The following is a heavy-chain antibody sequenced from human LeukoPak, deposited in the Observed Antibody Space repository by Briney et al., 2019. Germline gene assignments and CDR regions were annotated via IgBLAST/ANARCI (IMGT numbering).Heavy chain of an antibody. J-gene: IGHJ3*02. D-gene: IGHD1-1*01. CDR3: ARGGGGGGTGATRVAFDI. V-gene: IGHV1-46*01. Sequence: ASVKVSCKAAGYTFTSYYMHWVRQAPGQGLEWMGTINPSGGSTSYAQKFQGRVTMTRDTSTSTVYMELSSLRSEDTAVYYCARGGGGGGTGATRVAFDIWGQGTMVTVSS. CDR2: INPSGGST. CDR1: GYTFTSYY.